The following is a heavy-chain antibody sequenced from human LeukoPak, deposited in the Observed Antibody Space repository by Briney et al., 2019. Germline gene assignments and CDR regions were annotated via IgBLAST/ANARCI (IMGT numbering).Heavy chain of an antibody. CDR3: ARPLAPIAAAGTLGFFDP. CDR2: IFYSGST. Sequence: PSETLSLTCTVSSGSISTSNYYWGWVRQPPGKALEWIGSIFYSGSTYYSPSLKSRVTISLDTSRNQFSLKLSSVTAADTAVCYCARPLAPIAAAGTLGFFDPWGQGTLVTVSS. J-gene: IGHJ5*02. V-gene: IGHV4-39*07. D-gene: IGHD6-13*01. CDR1: SGSISTSNYY.